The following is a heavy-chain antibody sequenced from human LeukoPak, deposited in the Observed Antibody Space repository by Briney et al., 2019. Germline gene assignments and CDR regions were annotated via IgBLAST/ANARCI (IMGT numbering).Heavy chain of an antibody. CDR3: AKKDVSYFDY. J-gene: IGHJ4*02. CDR1: GFTFSSYA. V-gene: IGHV3-30*18. CDR2: ISSDGSNK. Sequence: QPGGSLRLSCAASGFTFSSYAMSWVRQAPGKGLEWVAVISSDGSNKYYADSVKGRFTISRDDSKNTLYLQMNSLRAEDTAVYYCAKKDVSYFDYWGQGTLVTVSS. D-gene: IGHD2-15*01.